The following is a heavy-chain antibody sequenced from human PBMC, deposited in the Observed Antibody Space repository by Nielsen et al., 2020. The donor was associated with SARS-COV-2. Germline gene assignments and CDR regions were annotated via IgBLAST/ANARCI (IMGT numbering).Heavy chain of an antibody. J-gene: IGHJ4*02. CDR1: GYTFTSYY. Sequence: ASVKVSCKASGYTFTSYYMHWVRQAPGQGLEWMGIINLSGGSTNYAQKFQGRVTMTRDTSTSTVYMELSSLRSEDTAVYYCATTPAYWATITGTTGNFDYWGQGTLVTVSS. CDR2: INLSGGST. CDR3: ATTPAYWATITGTTGNFDY. D-gene: IGHD1-7*01. V-gene: IGHV1-46*01.